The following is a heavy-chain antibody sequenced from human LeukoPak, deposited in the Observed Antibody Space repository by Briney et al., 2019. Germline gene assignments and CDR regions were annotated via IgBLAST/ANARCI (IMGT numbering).Heavy chain of an antibody. Sequence: SETLSLTCTVSGGSISSFYWSWIRQPAGKGLEWIGRIYSSGSTNYNPSLKSRATTSVDTSKTHLSLRLSSVTAADTAVYSCAGTTMTTFDYWGRGILVTVSS. CDR1: GGSISSFY. CDR2: IYSSGST. J-gene: IGHJ4*02. V-gene: IGHV4-4*07. D-gene: IGHD4-17*01. CDR3: AGTTMTTFDY.